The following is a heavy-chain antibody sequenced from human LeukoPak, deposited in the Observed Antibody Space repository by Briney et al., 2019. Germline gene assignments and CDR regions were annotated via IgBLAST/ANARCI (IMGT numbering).Heavy chain of an antibody. V-gene: IGHV4-61*02. Sequence: TSQTLSLTCTVSGGSISSGNYCVNWIQQPAEKGLEWIGRMYTGGSSNYNPSLKSRVTISVDTSQNQFSLKLTYVTAEDTAVYYCASQTLTDDDFDIWGQGTMVTVSS. CDR3: ASQTLTDDDFDI. D-gene: IGHD1-20*01. J-gene: IGHJ3*02. CDR2: MYTGGSS. CDR1: GGSISSGNYC.